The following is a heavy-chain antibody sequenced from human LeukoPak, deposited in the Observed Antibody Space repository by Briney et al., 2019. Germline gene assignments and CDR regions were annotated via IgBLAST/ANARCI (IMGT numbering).Heavy chain of an antibody. CDR3: AKQSYARSLGE. Sequence: SGGSLRLSCATSGFPFSDFSMSWVRQAPGKGLEWISTTNSGGTSTYYAESVKGRFTISGDNSKNTLYLQMSSLRVEDAAVYYCAKQSYARSLGEGGPGTLVSVSS. D-gene: IGHD2-8*01. CDR1: GFPFSDFS. CDR2: TNSGGTST. V-gene: IGHV3-23*01. J-gene: IGHJ4*02.